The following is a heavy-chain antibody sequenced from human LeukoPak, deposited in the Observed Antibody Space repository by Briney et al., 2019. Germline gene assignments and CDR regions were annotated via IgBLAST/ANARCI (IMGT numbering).Heavy chain of an antibody. Sequence: ASVTVSFKTSGYNFATYGFCWVRQAPGDGLEWMGWISANTGKTSYAQKFQDRVTMTTDTSTTTAYMELRNLRLDDTAVYFCAKVAGDRMDYWGQGTLVTVSS. CDR3: AKVAGDRMDY. D-gene: IGHD6-13*01. CDR1: GYNFATYG. CDR2: ISANTGKT. V-gene: IGHV1-18*01. J-gene: IGHJ4*02.